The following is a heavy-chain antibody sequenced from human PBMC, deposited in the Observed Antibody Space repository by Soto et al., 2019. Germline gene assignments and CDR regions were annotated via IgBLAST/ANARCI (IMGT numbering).Heavy chain of an antibody. CDR2: IFYSGST. D-gene: IGHD5-18*01. J-gene: IGHJ4*02. CDR1: GGSVSSTSYY. CDR3: ARDGEYSYGSFDY. Sequence: PSETQSLTCTVSGGSVSSTSYYWSWIRQPPGKGLEWIGYIFYSGSTNYNPSLKSRVTISVDTSKNQFSLKLSSVTAADTAVYYCARDGEYSYGSFDYWGQGTLVTVSS. V-gene: IGHV4-61*01.